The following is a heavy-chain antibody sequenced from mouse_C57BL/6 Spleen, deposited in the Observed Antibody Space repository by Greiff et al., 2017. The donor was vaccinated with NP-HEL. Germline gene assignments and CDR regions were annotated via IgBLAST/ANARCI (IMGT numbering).Heavy chain of an antibody. Sequence: VQLQQSGASVKISCKASGYAFSSYWMNWVKQRPGKGLEWIGQIYPGDGDTNYNGKFKGKATLTADKSSSTAYMQLSSLTSEDSAVYFCARLTTVVAFDYWGQGTTLTVSS. D-gene: IGHD1-1*01. J-gene: IGHJ2*01. CDR3: ARLTTVVAFDY. CDR1: GYAFSSYW. CDR2: IYPGDGDT. V-gene: IGHV1-80*01.